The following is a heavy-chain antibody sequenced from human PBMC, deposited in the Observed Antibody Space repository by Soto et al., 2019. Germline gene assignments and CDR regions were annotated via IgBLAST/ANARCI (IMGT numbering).Heavy chain of an antibody. J-gene: IGHJ3*01. CDR3: XXXXXXXXGSRGHYYXXXXXXX. V-gene: IGHV1-69*01. D-gene: IGHD3-22*01. CDR1: GGTFSSYA. Sequence: QVQLVQSGAEVKKPGSSVKVSCKASGGTFSSYAISWVRQAPGQGLEWMGGIIPIFGTANYAQKFQGRVTITAXETTSTDYMELSSLXSEDTAVYYXXXXXXXXXGSRGHYYXXXXXXXWGQG. CDR2: IIPIFGTA.